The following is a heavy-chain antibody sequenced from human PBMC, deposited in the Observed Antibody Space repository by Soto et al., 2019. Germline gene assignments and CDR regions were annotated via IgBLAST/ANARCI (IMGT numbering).Heavy chain of an antibody. J-gene: IGHJ4*02. CDR1: GGSFSGYY. V-gene: IGHV4-34*01. CDR2: SNHSGST. Sequence: QVQLQQWGAGLLKPSETLSLTCAVYGGSFSGYYWSWIRQPPGKGLEWIGESNHSGSTSYNPSLKSRVTISVDTSKNQCSLKLSSVTAADTAVYYCARGTVVVITRPFDYWGQGTLVTVSS. D-gene: IGHD3-22*01. CDR3: ARGTVVVITRPFDY.